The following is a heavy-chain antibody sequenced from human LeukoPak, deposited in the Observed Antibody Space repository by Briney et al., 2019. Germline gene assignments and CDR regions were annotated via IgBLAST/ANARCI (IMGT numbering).Heavy chain of an antibody. CDR1: GFTFSSYA. CDR2: ISGSGGST. Sequence: PGGSLRLFCAASGFTFSSYAMSWVRQAPGKGLEWVSAISGSGGSTYYADSVKGRFTISRDNSKNTLYLQMNSLRAEDTAVYYCAKTQEYYYDSSGSGDYWGQGTLVTVSS. D-gene: IGHD3-22*01. J-gene: IGHJ4*02. CDR3: AKTQEYYYDSSGSGDY. V-gene: IGHV3-23*01.